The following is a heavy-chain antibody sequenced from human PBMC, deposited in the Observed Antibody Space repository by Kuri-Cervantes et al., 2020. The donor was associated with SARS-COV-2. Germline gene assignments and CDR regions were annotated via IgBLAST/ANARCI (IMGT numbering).Heavy chain of an antibody. V-gene: IGHV1-69*04. Sequence: SVKVSCKASGGTFSSYAISWVRQAPGQGLEWMGRIIPILGIANYAQKFQGRVTIAADKSTSTAYMELSSLRSEDTAVYYCARDNYYDSSGYWGRGYYYYGMDVWGQGTTVTVSS. J-gene: IGHJ6*02. CDR1: GGTFSSYA. CDR3: ARDNYYDSSGYWGRGYYYYGMDV. D-gene: IGHD3-22*01. CDR2: IIPILGIA.